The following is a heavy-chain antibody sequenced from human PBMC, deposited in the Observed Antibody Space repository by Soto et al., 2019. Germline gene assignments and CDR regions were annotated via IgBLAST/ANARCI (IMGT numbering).Heavy chain of an antibody. D-gene: IGHD4-17*01. J-gene: IGHJ4*02. V-gene: IGHV4-39*01. CDR3: ARQADYGDYEGGDFDY. CDR2: IYYSGST. CDR1: GGSISSGDYY. Sequence: SETLSLTCTVSGGSISSGDYYWGWIRQPPGKGLKWIGSIYYSGSTYYNPSLKSRVTISVDTSKNQFSLKLSSVTAADTAVYYCARQADYGDYEGGDFDYWGQGTLVTVSS.